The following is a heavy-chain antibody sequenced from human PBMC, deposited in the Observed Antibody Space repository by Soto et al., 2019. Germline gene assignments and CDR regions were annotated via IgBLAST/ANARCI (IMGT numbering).Heavy chain of an antibody. J-gene: IGHJ6*02. CDR2: IYYSGST. Sequence: QVQLQESGPGLVKPSETLSLTCTVSGDSVSSGSSYWSWIRQPPGKGLEWIGSIYYSGSTHYNPSPKSPVTLSVDTSNNQCSLKLSSVTAADTAVYYCARHRVSTTILRPFYHYCMHVWGQGTTVTVSS. CDR3: ARHRVSTTILRPFYHYCMHV. D-gene: IGHD1-26*01. V-gene: IGHV4-61*01. CDR1: GDSVSSGSSY.